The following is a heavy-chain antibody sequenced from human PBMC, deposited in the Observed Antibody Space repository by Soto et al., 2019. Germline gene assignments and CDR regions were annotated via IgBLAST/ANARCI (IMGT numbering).Heavy chain of an antibody. CDR3: ATSYGSGYRAFDY. Sequence: ASVKVSCKVSGYTLTELSMHWVRQAPGKGLEWMGSVNPEDSETIYAQKFQGRVTMTADTSTGTAYMELRSLRSEDTAFYYCATSYGSGYRAFDYWGQ. CDR1: GYTLTELS. J-gene: IGHJ4*01. D-gene: IGHD3-10*01. V-gene: IGHV1-24*01. CDR2: VNPEDSET.